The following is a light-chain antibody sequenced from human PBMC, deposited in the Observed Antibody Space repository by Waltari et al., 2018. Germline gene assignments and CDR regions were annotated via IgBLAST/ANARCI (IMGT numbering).Light chain of an antibody. CDR3: QVWDDSGV. CDR2: YDS. Sequence: YVLTPPPSVSVDPGTTARLTWGGDNIRRNSVNWYQQKPGQAPVLVMFYDSDRPSEIPERFSGSNSGNTATLTISWVEAGDEADYHCQVWDDSGVFGGGTKLTVL. J-gene: IGLJ3*02. CDR1: NIRRNS. V-gene: IGLV3-21*04.